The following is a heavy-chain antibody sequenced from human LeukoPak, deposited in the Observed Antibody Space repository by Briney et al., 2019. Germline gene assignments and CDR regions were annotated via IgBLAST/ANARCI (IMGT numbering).Heavy chain of an antibody. CDR3: ARGLLRTRNAVTIFGTGHYYYMDV. J-gene: IGHJ6*03. CDR2: IYYSGST. Sequence: SETLSLTCTVSGGSISSSSYYWGWIRQPPGKGLEWIGNIYYSGSTYYNPSLKSRVTISVDTSKNQFTLKLSSVTAADTAVYYCARGLLRTRNAVTIFGTGHYYYMDVWGKGTTVTVSS. D-gene: IGHD3-3*01. CDR1: GGSISSSSYY. V-gene: IGHV4-39*06.